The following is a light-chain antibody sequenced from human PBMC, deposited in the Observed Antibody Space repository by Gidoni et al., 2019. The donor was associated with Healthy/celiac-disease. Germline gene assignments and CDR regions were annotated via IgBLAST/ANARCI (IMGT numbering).Light chain of an antibody. CDR2: AAS. CDR1: QSTSSY. Sequence: DIPMTHSPSSLSASVGDRVTITCRASQSTSSYLNWYQQKPEKAPKLLIYAASSLQSGVPSRFSGSGSGTDFTLTISSLQPENFATYYCQQSYSTPITFGQGTRLEIK. CDR3: QQSYSTPIT. V-gene: IGKV1-39*01. J-gene: IGKJ5*01.